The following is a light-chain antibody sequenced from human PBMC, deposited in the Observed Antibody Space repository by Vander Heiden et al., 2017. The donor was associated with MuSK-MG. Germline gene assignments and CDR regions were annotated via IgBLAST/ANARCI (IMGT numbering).Light chain of an antibody. CDR1: SSNIGSNT. V-gene: IGLV1-44*01. Sequence: QSVLTQPPSASGTPGQRVTSSCSGSSSNIGSNTVNWYQQLPGTAPKLLIYSMNQRPSGVPDRFSGSKSGTSASLAISGLQSEDEADYYCSAWAGSLNGHVVFGGGTKLTVL. CDR2: SMN. CDR3: SAWAGSLNGHVV. J-gene: IGLJ2*01.